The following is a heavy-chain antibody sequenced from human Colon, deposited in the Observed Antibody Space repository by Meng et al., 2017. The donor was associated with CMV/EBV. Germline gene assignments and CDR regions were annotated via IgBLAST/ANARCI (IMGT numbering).Heavy chain of an antibody. D-gene: IGHD2-21*02. Sequence: QVQLERSGAGVKKPGLSVKVSCKASKGTFTSYTISWVRQGPGQGFEWVGGIITISGTTDYAQKFQGRVTITADESTSTAYMKLSNLRSEDTAIYYCARVICGGDCYLDYWGRGTLVTVSS. J-gene: IGHJ4*02. V-gene: IGHV1-69*12. CDR2: IITISGTT. CDR3: ARVICGGDCYLDY. CDR1: KGTFTSYT.